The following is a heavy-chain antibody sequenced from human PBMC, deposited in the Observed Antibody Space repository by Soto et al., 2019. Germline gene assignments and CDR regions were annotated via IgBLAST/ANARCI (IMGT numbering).Heavy chain of an antibody. V-gene: IGHV1-2*04. J-gene: IGHJ4*02. Sequence: QVQLVQSGAEVKKPGASVKVSCKASGYTFTGYYMHWVRQAPGQGLEWMGWINPNSGGTNYAQKFQGLVTKTRDTSISTAYMELSRLRSDDTGVYYCARGGVATTENYYFDYWGQGTLVTVSS. CDR1: GYTFTGYY. D-gene: IGHD5-12*01. CDR3: ARGGVATTENYYFDY. CDR2: INPNSGGT.